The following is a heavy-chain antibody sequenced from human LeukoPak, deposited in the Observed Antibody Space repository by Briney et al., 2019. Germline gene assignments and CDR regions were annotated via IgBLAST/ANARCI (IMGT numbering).Heavy chain of an antibody. J-gene: IGHJ6*03. CDR1: GYTFTSYD. Sequence: ASVKVSCKASGYTFTSYDINWVRRATGQGLEWMGWMHPNSGNTGYAQKFQGRVTMTKNTSITTAYMELSSLRSEDTAVYYCARALSWTTDSYYYMDVWGKGTTVTVSS. CDR2: MHPNSGNT. CDR3: ARALSWTTDSYYYMDV. V-gene: IGHV1-8*01. D-gene: IGHD3/OR15-3a*01.